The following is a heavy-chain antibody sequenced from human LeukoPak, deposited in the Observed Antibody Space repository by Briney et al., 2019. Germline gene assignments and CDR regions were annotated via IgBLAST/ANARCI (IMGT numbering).Heavy chain of an antibody. Sequence: SETLSLTCTVSGGSISSSSYYWGWIRQPPGKGLEWIGSIYYSGSTYYNPSLKSRVTISVDTSKNQFSLKLSSVTAADTAVYYRARRRVRGARDYWGQGTLVTVSS. V-gene: IGHV4-39*01. CDR2: IYYSGST. J-gene: IGHJ4*02. CDR1: GGSISSSSYY. CDR3: ARRRVRGARDY. D-gene: IGHD3-10*01.